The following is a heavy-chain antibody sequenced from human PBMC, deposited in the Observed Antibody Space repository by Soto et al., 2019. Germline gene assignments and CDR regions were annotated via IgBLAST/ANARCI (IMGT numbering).Heavy chain of an antibody. J-gene: IGHJ6*02. CDR1: GVSFNNNG. CDR3: ARVLYYGSGSYAPYGMDV. D-gene: IGHD3-10*01. CDR2: VSPPFRTS. Sequence: QVQLVQSGAEVKKPGSSVKVSCKTSGVSFNNNGIGWVRQAPGHGLEWMGGVSPPFRTSNYARKFQGRISITADESTRTVNMELSSLTSEDTAQYYCARVLYYGSGSYAPYGMDVWGQGTTVTVSS. V-gene: IGHV1-69*01.